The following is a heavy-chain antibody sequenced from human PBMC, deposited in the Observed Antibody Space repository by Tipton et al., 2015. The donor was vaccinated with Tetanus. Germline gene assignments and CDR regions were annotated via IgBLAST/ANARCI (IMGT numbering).Heavy chain of an antibody. CDR1: GYSFPHYY. CDR2: IHPGDSDI. Sequence: QLVQSGAEVKKPGESLKISCQASGYSFPHYYIAWVRHMPGKGLEWMGTIHPGDSDIQYSPSFRCQVAISADKSVNTPYLQWSSLKASDTGVYYCARRRTNTNLFSWFESWGQGTQVTVSS. D-gene: IGHD1/OR15-1a*01. J-gene: IGHJ5*01. CDR3: ARRRTNTNLFSWFES. V-gene: IGHV5-51*01.